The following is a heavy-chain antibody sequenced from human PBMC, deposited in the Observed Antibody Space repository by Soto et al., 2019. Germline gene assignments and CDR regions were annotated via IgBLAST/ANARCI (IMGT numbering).Heavy chain of an antibody. V-gene: IGHV1-3*01. Sequence: APVKASCRASGSTFSSYAMHWVRQAPGQRLEWMGWINGGYGNTRSSQKFQNRVTISRDTSACTAYMELTSLRSEETAVYYCARDTGNGTFDYWGQGTLVTVSS. J-gene: IGHJ4*02. CDR1: GSTFSSYA. CDR3: ARDTGNGTFDY. CDR2: INGGYGNT. D-gene: IGHD1-1*01.